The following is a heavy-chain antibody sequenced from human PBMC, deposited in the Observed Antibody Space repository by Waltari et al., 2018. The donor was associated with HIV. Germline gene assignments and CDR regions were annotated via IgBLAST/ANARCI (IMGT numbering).Heavy chain of an antibody. CDR1: GFTFSSNY. J-gene: IGHJ4*02. Sequence: EVQLVETGGGLIQPGGSLRLSCAASGFTFSSNYMSWFRQAPGKGLEWVSVIYSVGSTYYADSVKGRFTISRDNSKNTLYLQMNSLRAEDTAVYYCATPLGDTAMVPLYWGQGTLVTVSS. CDR3: ATPLGDTAMVPLY. D-gene: IGHD5-18*01. V-gene: IGHV3-53*02. CDR2: IYSVGST.